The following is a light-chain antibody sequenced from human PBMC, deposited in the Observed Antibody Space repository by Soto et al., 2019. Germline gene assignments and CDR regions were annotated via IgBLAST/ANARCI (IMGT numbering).Light chain of an antibody. CDR3: QHYNSYSEA. CDR2: GAS. V-gene: IGKV3-15*01. Sequence: EIVMTQSPATLSLSPGERATLSCRASESVSNNLAWYQQKAGQAPRLLIYGASTRATGIPARFSGSGSGTDFTLTITSLEPEDFATYYCQHYNSYSEAFGQGTKVDIK. J-gene: IGKJ1*01. CDR1: ESVSNN.